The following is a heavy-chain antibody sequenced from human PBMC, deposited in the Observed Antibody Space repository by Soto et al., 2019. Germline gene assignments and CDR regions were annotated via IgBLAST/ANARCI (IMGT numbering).Heavy chain of an antibody. D-gene: IGHD6-13*01. V-gene: IGHV1-69*13. CDR3: ARVRYSSSWYLTPAYYYYGMDV. CDR1: GGTFSSYA. CDR2: IIPIFGTA. Sequence: ASVKVSCKASGGTFSSYAISWVRQAPGQGLEWMRGIIPIFGTANYAQKFQGRVTITADESTSTAYMELSSLRSEDTAVYYCARVRYSSSWYLTPAYYYYGMDVWGQGTTVTVSS. J-gene: IGHJ6*02.